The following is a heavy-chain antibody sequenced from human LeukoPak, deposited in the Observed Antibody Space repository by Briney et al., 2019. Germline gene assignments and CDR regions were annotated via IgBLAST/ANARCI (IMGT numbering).Heavy chain of an antibody. CDR1: GGTFSSYA. D-gene: IGHD3-16*02. V-gene: IGHV1-69*13. Sequence: VASVKVSCKASGGTFSSYAISWVRQAPGQGLEWMGGIIPIFGTANYAQKFQGRVTITADESTSTAYMELSSLRSEDTAVYYCAREMMGDFSPRFDPWGQGTLVTVSS. CDR3: AREMMGDFSPRFDP. CDR2: IIPIFGTA. J-gene: IGHJ5*02.